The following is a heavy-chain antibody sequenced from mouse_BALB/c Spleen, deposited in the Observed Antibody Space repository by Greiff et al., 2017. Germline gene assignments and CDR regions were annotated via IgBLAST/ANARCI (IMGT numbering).Heavy chain of an antibody. CDR2: INPSNGGT. CDR1: GYTFTSYY. V-gene: IGHV1S81*02. J-gene: IGHJ4*01. CDR3: TRKANDGYYVYYAMGY. Sequence: VQLQQPGAELVKPGASVKLSCKASGYTFTSYYMYWVKQRPGQGLEWIGGINPSNGGTNFNEKFKSKATLTVDKSSSTAYMQLSSLTSEDSAVYYCTRKANDGYYVYYAMGYWGQGTSVTVSS. D-gene: IGHD2-3*01.